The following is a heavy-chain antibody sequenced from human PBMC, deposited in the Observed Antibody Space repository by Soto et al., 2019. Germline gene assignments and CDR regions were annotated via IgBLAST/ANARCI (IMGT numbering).Heavy chain of an antibody. CDR2: VDWGDNK. CDR1: GFSLTTSGVS. V-gene: IGHV2-70*01. Sequence: SGPTLVNPTQTLTLTCTFSGFSLTTSGVSVSWMRQPPGKAPEWLALVDWGDNKYYNTSLKTRLTISKGTSKNQLVLTMTNMDPVDTATYYCSRHSSRSAEPDYWGQGILVTVSS. CDR3: SRHSSRSAEPDY. D-gene: IGHD2-15*01. J-gene: IGHJ4*02.